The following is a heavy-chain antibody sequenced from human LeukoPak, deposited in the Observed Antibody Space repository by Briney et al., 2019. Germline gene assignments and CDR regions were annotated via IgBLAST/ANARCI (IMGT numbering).Heavy chain of an antibody. V-gene: IGHV5-51*01. CDR2: IYPGDSET. Sequence: GESLKISCKGSGYTFSTYWIAWVRQMPGKGLEWVGIIYPGDSETRYSPSFQGQVTISADKSITTAYLQWSSLKASDTAIYYCARQAYGSHFDAFDIWGQGTMVTVSS. CDR1: GYTFSTYW. J-gene: IGHJ3*02. CDR3: ARQAYGSHFDAFDI. D-gene: IGHD3-22*01.